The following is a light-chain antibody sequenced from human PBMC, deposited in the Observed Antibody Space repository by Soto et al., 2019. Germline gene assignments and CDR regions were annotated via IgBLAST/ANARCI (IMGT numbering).Light chain of an antibody. J-gene: IGKJ1*01. CDR1: QGIGDW. Sequence: DIQMTQSPSTLSASVGDRVTITCRASQGIGDWLAWFQQKPGKAPKLLIYEASNLESGVPSTFSGSASGTEYTLTISSLQPDDFATYYCQHYYDYSWTFGQGTKVEIK. CDR2: EAS. CDR3: QHYYDYSWT. V-gene: IGKV1-5*03.